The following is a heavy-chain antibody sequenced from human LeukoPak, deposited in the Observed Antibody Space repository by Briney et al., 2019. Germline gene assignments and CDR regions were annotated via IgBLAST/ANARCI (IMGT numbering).Heavy chain of an antibody. D-gene: IGHD3-10*01. Sequence: PSETLSLTCTVSGRPISRYYWIWIRQPPGKGLEWIGYIYYSGSTNYNPSLKSRVTISVDTSKNQFSLKLSSVTAADTAVYYCARRSSGGDFDYWGQGTLVTVSS. CDR2: IYYSGST. CDR1: GRPISRYY. CDR3: ARRSSGGDFDY. V-gene: IGHV4-59*08. J-gene: IGHJ4*02.